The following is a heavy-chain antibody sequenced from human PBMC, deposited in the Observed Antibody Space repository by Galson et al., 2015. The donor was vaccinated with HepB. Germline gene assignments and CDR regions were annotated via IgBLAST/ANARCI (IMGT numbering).Heavy chain of an antibody. D-gene: IGHD3-22*01. J-gene: IGHJ4*02. CDR3: ARTPRFYDSRGYHGRNYYFDS. V-gene: IGHV4-30-2*01. CDR1: GDSISIGGYS. CDR2: ISRSGSA. Sequence: TCVVSGDSISIGGYSWSWIRQPPGQGLEWIGYISRSGSAHYNPSLLSRVTLSIDGSKNQFSLKLNHVTAADTAVYFCARTPRFYDSRGYHGRNYYFDSWGQGTLVTVSS.